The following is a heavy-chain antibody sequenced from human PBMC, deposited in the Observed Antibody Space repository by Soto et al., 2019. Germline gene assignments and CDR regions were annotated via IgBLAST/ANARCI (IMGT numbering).Heavy chain of an antibody. V-gene: IGHV1-69*05. CDR1: GGTFSSYA. CDR3: ARLDGYSYGQWNYYYGMDV. CDR2: IIPIFGTA. J-gene: IGHJ6*02. Sequence: GASVKVSCKASGGTFSSYAISWVRQAPGQGLEWLVGIIPIFGTANYAQKFQGRVTITTDTSTSTAYMELRSLRFDDTAVYYFARLDGYSYGQWNYYYGMDVWGQGTTVTVSS. D-gene: IGHD5-18*01.